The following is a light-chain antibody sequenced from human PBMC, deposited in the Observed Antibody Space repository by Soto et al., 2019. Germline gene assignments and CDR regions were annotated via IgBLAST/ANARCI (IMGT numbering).Light chain of an antibody. V-gene: IGKV1-9*01. CDR1: QGISSY. CDR3: QQLNTYPLT. CDR2: AAS. J-gene: IGKJ4*01. Sequence: DIQLTQSPSFLSASVGDRVTITCRASQGISSYLAWYQQKPGKAPKVLIYAASTLQGGVPSRFSGSGSGTEFTLTISSLQPEDFATYYCQQLNTYPLTFGGGTKV.